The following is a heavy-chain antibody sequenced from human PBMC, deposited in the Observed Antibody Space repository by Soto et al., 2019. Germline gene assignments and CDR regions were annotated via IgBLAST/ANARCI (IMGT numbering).Heavy chain of an antibody. Sequence: QVQLVQSGAEVKKPGSSVKVSCKASGGTFSSYTISWVRQAPGQGLEWMGRIIPILGIAKYAQKFQGRVTISAYKXXSTASMELSSLRSEDPAVYYCARGLHYDSISLDDYWGQGTLVTVSS. D-gene: IGHD3-22*01. CDR3: ARGLHYDSISLDDY. J-gene: IGHJ4*02. V-gene: IGHV1-69*02. CDR1: GGTFSSYT. CDR2: IIPILGIA.